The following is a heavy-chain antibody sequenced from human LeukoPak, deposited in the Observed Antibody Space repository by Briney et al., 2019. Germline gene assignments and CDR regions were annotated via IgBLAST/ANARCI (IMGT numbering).Heavy chain of an antibody. Sequence: PGGSLRLSCAASGFTFSSYSMNWVRQAPGKGLEWVSYISSSSSTIYYADSVKGRFTISRDNAKNSLYLQMNSLRAEGTAVYYCARSIPPRYYDFWSGYWGYYYMDVWGKGTTVTVSS. D-gene: IGHD3-3*01. CDR1: GFTFSSYS. CDR3: ARSIPPRYYDFWSGYWGYYYMDV. CDR2: ISSSSSTI. V-gene: IGHV3-48*04. J-gene: IGHJ6*03.